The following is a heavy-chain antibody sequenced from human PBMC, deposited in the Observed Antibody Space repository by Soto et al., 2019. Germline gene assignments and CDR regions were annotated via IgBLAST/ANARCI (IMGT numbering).Heavy chain of an antibody. CDR2: IYPGDSDT. Sequence: GESLKISCKGSGYXFATYWIGWVRQMPGKSLERMRIIYPGDSDTRYSPSFQGQDTNSADKSINTAYLQWSSLKASDTAMYYCARQGGMDVWGQGTTVTVSS. CDR1: GYXFATYW. V-gene: IGHV5-51*01. CDR3: ARQGGMDV. J-gene: IGHJ6*02.